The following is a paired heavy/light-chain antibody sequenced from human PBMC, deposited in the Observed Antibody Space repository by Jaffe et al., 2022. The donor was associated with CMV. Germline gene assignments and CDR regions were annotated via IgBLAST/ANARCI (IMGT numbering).Light chain of an antibody. V-gene: IGKV1-39*01. J-gene: IGKJ1*01. Sequence: DIQMTQSPSSLSASVGDRVTITCRASQSISSYLNWYQQKPGKAPKLLIYAASSLQSGVPSRFSGSGSGTDFTLTISSLQPEDFATYYCQQSYSTPQRTFGQGTKVEIK. CDR3: QQSYSTPQRT. CDR2: AAS. CDR1: QSISSY.
Heavy chain of an antibody. Sequence: QVQLVQSGAEVKKPGSSVKVSCKASGGTFSSYAISWVRQAPGQGLEWMGGIIPIFGTANYAQKFQGRVTITADESTSTAYMELSSLRSEDTAVYYCARESITIFGVVIIDYYYYGMDVWGQGTTVTVSS. CDR2: IIPIFGTA. V-gene: IGHV1-69*01. CDR1: GGTFSSYA. D-gene: IGHD3-3*01. J-gene: IGHJ6*02. CDR3: ARESITIFGVVIIDYYYYGMDV.